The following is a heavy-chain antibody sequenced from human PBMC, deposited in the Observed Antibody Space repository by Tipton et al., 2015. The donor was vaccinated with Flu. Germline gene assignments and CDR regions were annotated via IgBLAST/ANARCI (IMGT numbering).Heavy chain of an antibody. J-gene: IGHJ4*02. CDR2: IYTSGST. Sequence: LSLTCTVSGGAISSYYWSWIRQPAGKGLEWIGRIYTSGSTNYNPSLKSRVTMSVDTSKNQFSLKLSSVTAADTAVYYCAGIAVAGIFAYWGQGTLVTVSS. CDR1: GGAISSYY. V-gene: IGHV4-4*07. D-gene: IGHD6-19*01. CDR3: AGIAVAGIFAY.